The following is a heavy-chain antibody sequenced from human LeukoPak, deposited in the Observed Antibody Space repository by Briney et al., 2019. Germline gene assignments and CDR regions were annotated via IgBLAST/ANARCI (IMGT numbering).Heavy chain of an antibody. Sequence: KAGGSLRLTCAASGFTFSNAWMSWVRQAPGKGLEWVGRIKSKTDGGTTDYAAPVKGRFTISRDDSKNTLYLQMNSLKTEDTAVYYCTTDWPSYDSSGSLDYWGQGTLVTVSS. CDR1: GFTFSNAW. J-gene: IGHJ4*02. CDR2: IKSKTDGGTT. CDR3: TTDWPSYDSSGSLDY. D-gene: IGHD3-22*01. V-gene: IGHV3-15*01.